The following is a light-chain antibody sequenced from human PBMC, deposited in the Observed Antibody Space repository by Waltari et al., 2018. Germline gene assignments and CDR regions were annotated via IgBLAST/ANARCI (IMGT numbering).Light chain of an antibody. CDR1: SSDVGSYTL. CDR3: CSYAGSSTFV. CDR2: DVN. J-gene: IGLJ2*01. V-gene: IGLV2-23*02. Sequence: QSALTQPATVSGSPTQSITISCTGTSSDVGSYTLVSWYQQHPGRAPKLMIFDVNKRPSGLSNRFSGSKSGNTASLTISGLQAEDEADYYCCSYAGSSTFVFGGGTKLTVL.